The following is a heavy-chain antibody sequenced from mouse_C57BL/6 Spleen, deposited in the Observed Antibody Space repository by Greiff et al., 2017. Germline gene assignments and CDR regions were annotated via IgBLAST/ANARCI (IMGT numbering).Heavy chain of an antibody. D-gene: IGHD1-1*01. CDR2: INPSNGGT. CDR1: GYTFTSYW. V-gene: IGHV1-53*01. CDR3: AREEGPLSTPWYVDV. J-gene: IGHJ1*03. Sequence: VQLQQPGTELVKPGASVKLSCKASGYTFTSYWMHWVKQRPGQGLEWIGNINPSNGGTNYNEKFKSKATLTVDKSSSPAYMHLSSLTSEDSAVDYGAREEGPLSTPWYVDVGGTGTTDTV.